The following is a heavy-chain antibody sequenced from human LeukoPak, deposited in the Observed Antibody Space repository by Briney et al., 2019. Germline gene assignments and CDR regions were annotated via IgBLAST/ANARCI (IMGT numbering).Heavy chain of an antibody. Sequence: SETLSLTCTVSGGSISSYYWSWIRQPPGKGLEWIGYIYYSGSTNYNPSLKSRVTVSVDTSKNQFSLRLSSVTAADTAVYYCARRAYYDILTARTWYFDLWGRGTLVTVSS. D-gene: IGHD3-9*01. CDR1: GGSISSYY. CDR3: ARRAYYDILTARTWYFDL. V-gene: IGHV4-59*01. CDR2: IYYSGST. J-gene: IGHJ2*01.